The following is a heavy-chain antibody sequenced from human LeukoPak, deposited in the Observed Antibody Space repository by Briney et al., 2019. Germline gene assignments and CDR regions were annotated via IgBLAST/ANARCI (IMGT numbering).Heavy chain of an antibody. D-gene: IGHD3-22*01. V-gene: IGHV1-2*02. CDR3: ARTLDYYDSSAPPWN. J-gene: IGHJ4*02. CDR1: GYTFTGYY. CDR2: INPNSGGT. Sequence: ASVKVSCKASGYTFTGYYMHWVRQAPGQGLEWMGWINPNSGGTNYAQKFQGRVTMTRDTSISTAYMELSRLRSDDTALYYCARTLDYYDSSAPPWNWGQGTLVTVSS.